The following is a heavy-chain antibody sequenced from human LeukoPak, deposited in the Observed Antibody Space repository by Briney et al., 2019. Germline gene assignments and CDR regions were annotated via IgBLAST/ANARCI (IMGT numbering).Heavy chain of an antibody. CDR2: INAGNGNT. Sequence: GASVKVSCKASGYTFTSYAMHWVRQAPGQRLEWMGWINAGNGNTKYSQKFQGRVTITRDTSASTAYMELSSLRSEDTAVYYCARDSDGDTPAEYWGQGTLVTVSS. CDR3: ARDSDGDTPAEY. D-gene: IGHD4-17*01. J-gene: IGHJ4*02. CDR1: GYTFTSYA. V-gene: IGHV1-3*01.